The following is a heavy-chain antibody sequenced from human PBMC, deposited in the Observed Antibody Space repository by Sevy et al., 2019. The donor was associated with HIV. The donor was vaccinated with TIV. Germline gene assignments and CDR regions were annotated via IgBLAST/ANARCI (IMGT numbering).Heavy chain of an antibody. CDR2: ISYEGTET. Sequence: GGSLRLSCAASGFAFSSHAMHWVRQAPGKGLEWVATISYEGTETFYAASVEGRFTISRDNSKNMLSLQINSLGPEETAVYYCARDGGYSIKWYPLYWGHGTLVTVSS. CDR3: ARDGGYSIKWYPLY. CDR1: GFAFSSHA. D-gene: IGHD1-26*01. V-gene: IGHV3-30-3*01. J-gene: IGHJ4*01.